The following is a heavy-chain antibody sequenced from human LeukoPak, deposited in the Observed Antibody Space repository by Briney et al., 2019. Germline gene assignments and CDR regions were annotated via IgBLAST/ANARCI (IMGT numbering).Heavy chain of an antibody. J-gene: IGHJ3*02. CDR1: GFTFSSYA. CDR3: AREGPGGNSGAFDI. Sequence: GGSLRLSCAASGFTFSSYAMHWVRQAPGKGLEWVAVISYDGSNKYYADSVKGRFTISRDNSKNTLYLQMNSLRPEDTAVYYCAREGPGGNSGAFDIWGQGTMVTVSS. D-gene: IGHD4-23*01. CDR2: ISYDGSNK. V-gene: IGHV3-30*04.